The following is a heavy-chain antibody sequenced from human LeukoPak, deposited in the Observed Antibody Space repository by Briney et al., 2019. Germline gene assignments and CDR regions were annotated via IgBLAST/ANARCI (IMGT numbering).Heavy chain of an antibody. D-gene: IGHD6-13*01. CDR3: ARLPLAAAGRGYYYYYGMDV. CDR1: GGSISSYY. Sequence: PSETLSPTCTVSGGSISSYYWSWIRQPPGKGLEWIGYIYYSGSTNYNPSLKSRVTISVDTSKNQFSLKLSSVTAADTAVYYCARLPLAAAGRGYYYYYGMDVWGQGTTVTVSS. J-gene: IGHJ6*02. CDR2: IYYSGST. V-gene: IGHV4-59*08.